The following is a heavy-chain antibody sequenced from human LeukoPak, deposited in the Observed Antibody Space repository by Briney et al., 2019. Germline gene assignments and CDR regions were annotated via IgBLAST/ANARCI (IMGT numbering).Heavy chain of an antibody. CDR1: GFTFSSYA. D-gene: IGHD3-22*01. V-gene: IGHV3-23*01. CDR3: LYYDSSGSLFDY. Sequence: PGGSLRLSCAASGFTFSSYAMSWVRQAPGKGLEWVSAISGSGGSTYYADSVKGRFTISRDNSKNTLYLQMNSLRAEDTAVYYCLYYDSSGSLFDYWGQGTLVTVSS. J-gene: IGHJ4*02. CDR2: ISGSGGST.